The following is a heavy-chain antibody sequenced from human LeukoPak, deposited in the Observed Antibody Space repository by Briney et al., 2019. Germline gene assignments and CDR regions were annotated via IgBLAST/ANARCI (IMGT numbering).Heavy chain of an antibody. CDR2: IYYSGST. V-gene: IGHV4-30-4*08. D-gene: IGHD2-2*01. CDR1: GGSISSGDYY. CDR3: ARGAFDCSSTSCYLYYYYMDV. Sequence: SETLSLTCTVSGGSISSGDYYWSWIRQPPGKGLEWTGYIYYSGSTYYNPSLKSRVTISVDTSKNQFSLKLSSVTAADTAVCYCARGAFDCSSTSCYLYYYYMDVRGKGTTVIVPS. J-gene: IGHJ6*03.